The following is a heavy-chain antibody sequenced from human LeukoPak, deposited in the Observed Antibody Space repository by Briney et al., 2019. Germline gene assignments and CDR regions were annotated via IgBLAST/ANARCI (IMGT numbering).Heavy chain of an antibody. CDR1: GGSISSGGYY. J-gene: IGHJ6*03. CDR3: ARVATRYDLTTYYYYYYMDV. D-gene: IGHD3-3*01. Sequence: PSQTLSLTCTVSGGSISSGGYYWSWIRQHPGKGLEWIGYIYYSGSTYYNPSLKSRVTISVDTSKNQFSLKLSSVTAADTAVYYCARVATRYDLTTYYYYYYMDVWGKGTTVTVSS. V-gene: IGHV4-31*03. CDR2: IYYSGST.